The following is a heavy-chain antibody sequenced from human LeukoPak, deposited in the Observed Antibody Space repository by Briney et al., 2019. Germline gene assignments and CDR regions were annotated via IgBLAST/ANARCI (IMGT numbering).Heavy chain of an antibody. Sequence: GGSLRLSCAASGFTFSSYSMNWVRQAPGKGLEWVSSISSSSSYIYYADSVKGRFTISRDNAKNSLYLQMNSLRAEDTAVYYCARDKGSWELLFEIDYWGQGTLVTVSS. J-gene: IGHJ4*02. D-gene: IGHD1-26*01. CDR2: ISSSSSYI. CDR3: ARDKGSWELLFEIDY. CDR1: GFTFSSYS. V-gene: IGHV3-21*01.